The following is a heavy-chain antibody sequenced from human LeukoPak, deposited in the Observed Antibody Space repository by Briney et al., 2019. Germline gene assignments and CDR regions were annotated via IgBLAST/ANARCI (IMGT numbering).Heavy chain of an antibody. J-gene: IGHJ6*02. V-gene: IGHV3-23*01. CDR2: ISGSGGTT. D-gene: IGHD1-14*01. CDR3: AKVSGGGLYYDGMDV. Sequence: GGSLRLSCAASGFTFNNYAMNWVRQAPGKGLERVSVISGSGGTTYYADSVKGRFTISRDSSKNTLYLQMNSLGAEDTAVYYCAKVSGGGLYYDGMDVWGQGTTVTVSS. CDR1: GFTFNNYA.